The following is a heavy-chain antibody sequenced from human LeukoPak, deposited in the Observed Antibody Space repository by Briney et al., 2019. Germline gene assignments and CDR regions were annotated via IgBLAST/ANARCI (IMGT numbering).Heavy chain of an antibody. J-gene: IGHJ4*02. V-gene: IGHV3-23*01. CDR2: ISSSGGSSGGST. CDR1: GFTFSNYA. CDR3: AKGRDHSDS. Sequence: GGSLRLSCAVSGFTFSNYAMNWVRQAPGKGLEWVSAISSSGGSSGGSTYYADSVKGRFTISRDNFKNMLYLQMNSLRAEDTAVYYCAKGRDHSDSWGQGILVTVSS.